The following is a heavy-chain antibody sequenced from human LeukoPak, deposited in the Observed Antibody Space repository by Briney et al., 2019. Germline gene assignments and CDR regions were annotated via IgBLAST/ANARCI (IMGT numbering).Heavy chain of an antibody. Sequence: GGSLRLSCAASGFTFSDYYMSWIRQAPGKGLEWVSFISSGGNTINYADSMKGRFTIPRDNAKNSLYLQMNSLRAEDTAVYYCARDRTRETFDYWGRGTLVTVSS. CDR2: ISSGGNTI. V-gene: IGHV3-11*04. D-gene: IGHD1-1*01. J-gene: IGHJ4*02. CDR1: GFTFSDYY. CDR3: ARDRTRETFDY.